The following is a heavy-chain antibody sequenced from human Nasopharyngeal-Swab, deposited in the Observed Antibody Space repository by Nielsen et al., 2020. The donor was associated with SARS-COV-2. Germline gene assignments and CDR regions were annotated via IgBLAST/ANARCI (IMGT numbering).Heavy chain of an antibody. J-gene: IGHJ4*02. D-gene: IGHD4-11*01. CDR3: TKGRADYSNPSFDN. Sequence: LKISCAASGFTFSIYTMNWVRQPPGKGLEWVSGITWNSGNKGYAESVQGRFTISRDNARNSLYLQMNSLRPDDTALYYCTKGRADYSNPSFDNWGQGTLVTVSS. CDR1: GFTFSIYT. CDR2: ITWNSGNK. V-gene: IGHV3-9*01.